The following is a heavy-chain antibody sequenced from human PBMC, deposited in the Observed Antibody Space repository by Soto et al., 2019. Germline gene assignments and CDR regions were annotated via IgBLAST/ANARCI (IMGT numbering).Heavy chain of an antibody. D-gene: IGHD3-16*01. CDR1: GFTVSNNY. V-gene: IGHV3-53*01. CDR2: IYSGGYT. CDR3: APQGGGGCY. J-gene: IGHJ4*02. Sequence: EVQLVESGGGLIQPGGSLRLSCAVSGFTVSNNYMSWVRQAPGKGLEGVSVIYSGGYTAYGDSVKGRFTISRDNSKNTLYLQMKSLGASAPAVYYWAPQGGGGCYWGQGTLVTVSS.